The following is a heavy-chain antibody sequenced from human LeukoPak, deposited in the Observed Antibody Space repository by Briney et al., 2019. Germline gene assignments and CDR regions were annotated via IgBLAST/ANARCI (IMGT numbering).Heavy chain of an antibody. CDR1: GGSFSGYY. CDR2: INHSGST. D-gene: IGHD2-15*01. Sequence: PSETLSLTCAVYGGSFSGYYWSWIRQPPGKGLEWIGEINHSGSTNYNPSLKSRVTISVDTSKNQFSQKLSSVTAADTAVYYCARANCSGGSCYSGLFDYWGQGTLVTVSS. V-gene: IGHV4-34*01. J-gene: IGHJ4*02. CDR3: ARANCSGGSCYSGLFDY.